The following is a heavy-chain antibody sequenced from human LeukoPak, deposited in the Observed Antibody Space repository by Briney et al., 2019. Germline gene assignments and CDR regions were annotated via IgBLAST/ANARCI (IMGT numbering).Heavy chain of an antibody. CDR2: IYNDGRT. V-gene: IGHV3-53*01. J-gene: IGHJ3*02. Sequence: PGGSLRLSCTASGFTFGDYAMSWFRQAPGKGLEWVSLIYNDGRTYYADSVKGRCTISRDNLKNVLYLQMNSLKVEDTALYYCARGLFLSGYLDAFDIWGQGTVVTVSS. D-gene: IGHD3-22*01. CDR1: GFTFGDYA. CDR3: ARGLFLSGYLDAFDI.